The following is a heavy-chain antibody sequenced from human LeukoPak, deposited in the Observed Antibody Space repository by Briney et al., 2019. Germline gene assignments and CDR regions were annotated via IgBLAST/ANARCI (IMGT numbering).Heavy chain of an antibody. J-gene: IGHJ2*01. CDR1: GGSIRSDY. CDR2: ISYSGST. CDR3: ARAVGVGRGTYFDL. D-gene: IGHD1-1*01. V-gene: IGHV4-59*08. Sequence: SETLSLTCTVSGGSIRSDYWSWIRQPPGKGLEWIGYISYSGSTNYNPSLKSRVTISVDTSKNQFSLNLSSVTAAETAVYSCARAVGVGRGTYFDLWGRGTLVTVSS.